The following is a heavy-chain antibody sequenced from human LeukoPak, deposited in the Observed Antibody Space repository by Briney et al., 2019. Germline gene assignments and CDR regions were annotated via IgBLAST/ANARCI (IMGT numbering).Heavy chain of an antibody. J-gene: IGHJ4*02. CDR2: IKQDGSEK. D-gene: IGHD2-21*02. Sequence: PGGSLRLSCAASGFTLSSYWMSWVRQAPGKGLEWVANIKQDGSEKNYVDSVKGRFTISRDNAKNSLYLPMNSLRAGDTAVYYCARVGGDRGCWGQGTLVTVSS. CDR3: ARVGGDRGC. CDR1: GFTLSSYW. V-gene: IGHV3-7*01.